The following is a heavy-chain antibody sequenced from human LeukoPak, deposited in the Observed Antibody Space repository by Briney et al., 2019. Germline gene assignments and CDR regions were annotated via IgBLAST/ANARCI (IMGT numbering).Heavy chain of an antibody. CDR2: ISAYNGNT. D-gene: IGHD2-8*02. J-gene: IGHJ3*02. CDR1: GYTFTSYG. V-gene: IGHV1-18*01. CDR3: ARDWSRTRAFDI. Sequence: ASVKVSCKASGYTFTSYGISWVRRAPGQGLEWMGWISAYNGNTNYAQKLQGRVTMTTDTSTSTAYMELRSLRSDDTAVYYCARDWSRTRAFDIWGQGTMVTVSS.